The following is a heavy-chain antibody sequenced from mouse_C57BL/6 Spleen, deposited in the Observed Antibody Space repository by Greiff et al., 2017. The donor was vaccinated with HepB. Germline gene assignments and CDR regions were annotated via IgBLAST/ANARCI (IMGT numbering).Heavy chain of an antibody. Sequence: QVQLQQSGAELVKPGASVKISCKASGYTFTDYYINWVKQRPGQGLEWIGKIGPGSGSTYYNEKFKGKATLNADKSSSTAYMQLSSLTSEDSAVYFCAATTVVATRYFDVWGTGTTVTVSS. CDR2: IGPGSGST. CDR3: AATTVVATRYFDV. V-gene: IGHV1-77*01. D-gene: IGHD1-1*01. J-gene: IGHJ1*03. CDR1: GYTFTDYY.